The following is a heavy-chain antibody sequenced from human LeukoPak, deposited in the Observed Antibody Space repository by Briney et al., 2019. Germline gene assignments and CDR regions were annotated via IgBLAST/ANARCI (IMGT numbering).Heavy chain of an antibody. CDR2: ISSSGSTI. D-gene: IGHD3-10*02. CDR1: GFTFSSYW. V-gene: IGHV3-48*03. Sequence: PGGSLRLSCAASGFTFSSYWMSWVRQAPGKGLERVSYISSSGSTIYYADSVKGRFTISRDNAKNSLYLQMNSLRAEDTAVYYCAELGITIIGGVWGKGTTVTISS. CDR3: AELGITIIGGV. J-gene: IGHJ6*04.